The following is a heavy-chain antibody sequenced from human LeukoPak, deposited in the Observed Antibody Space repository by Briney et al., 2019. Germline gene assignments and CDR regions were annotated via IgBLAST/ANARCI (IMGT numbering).Heavy chain of an antibody. J-gene: IGHJ4*02. CDR1: GFTFSSYS. V-gene: IGHV3-48*01. Sequence: GGSLRLSCAASGFTFSSYSMNWVRQAPGKGLEWVSYISSSSSTIYYADSVKGRFTISRDNSKNTLYLQMNSLRAEDTAVYYCARVPVYSGSYSGANWGQGTLVTVSS. CDR2: ISSSSSTI. D-gene: IGHD1-26*01. CDR3: ARVPVYSGSYSGAN.